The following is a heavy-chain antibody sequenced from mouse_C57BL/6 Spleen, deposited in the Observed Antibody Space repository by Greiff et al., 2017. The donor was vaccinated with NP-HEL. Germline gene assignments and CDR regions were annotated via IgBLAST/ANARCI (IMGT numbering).Heavy chain of an antibody. V-gene: IGHV5-17*01. Sequence: EVKLMESGGGLVKPGGSLKLSCAASGFTFSDSGMHWVRQAPEKGLEWVAYISSGSSTIYYADTVKGRFTISRDNAKNTLFLQMTSLRSEDTAMYYCARGTGTGYAMDYWGQGTSVTVSS. D-gene: IGHD4-1*01. J-gene: IGHJ4*01. CDR2: ISSGSSTI. CDR3: ARGTGTGYAMDY. CDR1: GFTFSDSG.